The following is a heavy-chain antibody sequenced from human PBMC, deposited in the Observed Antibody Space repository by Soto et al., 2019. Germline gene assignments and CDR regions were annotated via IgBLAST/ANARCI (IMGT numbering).Heavy chain of an antibody. J-gene: IGHJ3*02. Sequence: WVRKEPGKGLEWIGSIYYSGSTYYNPSLKSRVTISVDTSKNQFSLKLSSVTAADTAVYYCARLVPAAAGRGAFDIWGQGTMVTVSS. D-gene: IGHD6-13*01. V-gene: IGHV4-39*01. CDR3: ARLVPAAAGRGAFDI. CDR2: IYYSGST.